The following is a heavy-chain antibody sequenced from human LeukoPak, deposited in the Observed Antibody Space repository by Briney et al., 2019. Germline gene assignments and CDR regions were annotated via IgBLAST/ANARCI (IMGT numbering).Heavy chain of an antibody. V-gene: IGHV3-48*04. CDR3: AELGITMIGGV. J-gene: IGHJ6*04. CDR2: ISGSSDNI. D-gene: IGHD3-10*02. Sequence: GGSLRLSCAASGFSFSNYNMIWVRQAPGKGLEWISYISGSSDNIHYADSVKGRFTISRDNAKNSLYLQMNSLRAEDTAVYYCAELGITMIGGVWGKGTTVTISS. CDR1: GFSFSNYN.